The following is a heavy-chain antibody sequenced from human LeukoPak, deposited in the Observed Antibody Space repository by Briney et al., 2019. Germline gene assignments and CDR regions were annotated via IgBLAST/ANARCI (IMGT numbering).Heavy chain of an antibody. J-gene: IGHJ6*02. CDR3: ARRTVTALYFYYGLDV. Sequence: PSETLSLTCAVSGGSVISSNWWSWVRQPPGKGLEWIGEVYHSGNTNYNPSLESRVTISIDKSKNQFSLKLNSVTAADTAFYFCARRTVTALYFYYGLDVWGRGTTVTVSS. CDR1: GGSVISSNW. D-gene: IGHD4-17*01. V-gene: IGHV4-4*02. CDR2: VYHSGNT.